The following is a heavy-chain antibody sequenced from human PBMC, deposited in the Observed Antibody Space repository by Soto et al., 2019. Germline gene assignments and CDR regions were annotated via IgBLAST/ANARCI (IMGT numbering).Heavy chain of an antibody. V-gene: IGHV1-24*01. CDR1: GYTLTELF. CDR3: ATGKDQLLSTYYYYGMDV. D-gene: IGHD2-2*01. CDR2: FDPEDGET. Sequence: GPPVKVSCKVSGYTLTELFMHWVRQAPGKGLEWMGGFDPEDGETIYAQKFQGRVTMTEDTSTDTAYMELSSLRSEDTAVYYCATGKDQLLSTYYYYGMDVWGQGTTVTVSS. J-gene: IGHJ6*02.